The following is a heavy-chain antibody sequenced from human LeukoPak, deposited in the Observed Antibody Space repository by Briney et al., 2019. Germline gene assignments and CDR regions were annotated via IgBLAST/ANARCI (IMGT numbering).Heavy chain of an antibody. CDR1: GGTFSSYA. V-gene: IGHV1-69*01. D-gene: IGHD3-10*01. J-gene: IGHJ5*02. Sequence: GASVTVSCTASGGTFSSYAISWVRQAPGQGLEWMGGIIPIFGTANYAQKFQGRVTITADESTSTAYMELSSLRSEDTAVYYCARDYYGSGEVNWFDPWGREPWSPSPQ. CDR2: IIPIFGTA. CDR3: ARDYYGSGEVNWFDP.